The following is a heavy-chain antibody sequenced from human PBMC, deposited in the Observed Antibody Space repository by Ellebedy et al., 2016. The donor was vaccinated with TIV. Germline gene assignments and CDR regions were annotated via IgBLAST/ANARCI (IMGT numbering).Heavy chain of an antibody. CDR3: AKDRGTTPPYDY. CDR1: GFTFSSYS. J-gene: IGHJ4*02. V-gene: IGHV3-21*04. CDR2: ISSSSYI. Sequence: GGSLRLSXAASGFTFSSYSMNWVRQAPGKGLEWVSSISSSSYIYYADSVKGRFTISRDNAKNSLYLQMNSLRAEDTAVYYCAKDRGTTPPYDYWGQGTLVTVSS. D-gene: IGHD4-17*01.